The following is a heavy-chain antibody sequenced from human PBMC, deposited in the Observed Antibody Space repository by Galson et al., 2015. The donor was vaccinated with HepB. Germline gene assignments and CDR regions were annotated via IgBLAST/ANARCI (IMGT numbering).Heavy chain of an antibody. CDR1: GFIFSGYA. J-gene: IGHJ4*02. V-gene: IGHV3-73*01. Sequence: SLRLSCAASGFIFSGYAINWVRQASGKGPEWVGGISSKANYYATESVPSLKGRFTISRDDSKNMEYLHMRSLKTEVTAVYYSIRLWDLSGCRSRWGQGTRVCVTS. CDR2: ISSKANYYAT. CDR3: IRLWDLSGCRSR. D-gene: IGHD2-2*01.